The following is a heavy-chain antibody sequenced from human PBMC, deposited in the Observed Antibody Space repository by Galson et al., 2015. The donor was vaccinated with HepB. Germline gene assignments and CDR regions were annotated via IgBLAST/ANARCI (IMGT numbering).Heavy chain of an antibody. CDR1: GFTVSSNY. J-gene: IGHJ4*02. V-gene: IGHV3-53*01. CDR2: IYSGGST. Sequence: SLRLSCAASGFTVSSNYMSWVRQAPGKGLEWVSVIYSGGSTYYADSVKGRFTISRDNSKNTLYLQMNSLRAEDTAVYYCARAYGDYVSTDYWGQGTLVTVSS. D-gene: IGHD4-17*01. CDR3: ARAYGDYVSTDY.